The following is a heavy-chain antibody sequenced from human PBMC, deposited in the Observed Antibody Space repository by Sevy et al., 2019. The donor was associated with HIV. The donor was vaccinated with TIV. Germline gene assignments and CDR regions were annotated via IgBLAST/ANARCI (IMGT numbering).Heavy chain of an antibody. V-gene: IGHV3-21*01. D-gene: IGHD2-2*01. CDR1: GFTFSSYS. Sequence: GGSLRLSCAASGFTFSSYSMNWVRQAPGKGLEWVSSITSSSNYIYYEDSVKGRFTISRANAKNSLFLQMNSQRAEDTAVYYGARDTIVVVPAASDPYYYYYGMDVWGQGTTVTVSS. CDR2: ITSSSNYI. CDR3: ARDTIVVVPAASDPYYYYYGMDV. J-gene: IGHJ6*02.